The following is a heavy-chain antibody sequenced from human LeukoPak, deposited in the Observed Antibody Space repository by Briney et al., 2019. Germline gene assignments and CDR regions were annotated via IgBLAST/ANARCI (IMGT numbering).Heavy chain of an antibody. Sequence: GGSLRLSCAASGFTFSGSAMHWVRQASGKGLEWVGRIRSKANSYATAYAASVKGRFTISRDNAKKSLYLQMSRLRADDTAIYYCARGDPLAAAYDFDYWGQGTLVTVSS. D-gene: IGHD6-13*01. CDR1: GFTFSGSA. CDR2: IRSKANSYAT. CDR3: ARGDPLAAAYDFDY. V-gene: IGHV3-73*01. J-gene: IGHJ4*02.